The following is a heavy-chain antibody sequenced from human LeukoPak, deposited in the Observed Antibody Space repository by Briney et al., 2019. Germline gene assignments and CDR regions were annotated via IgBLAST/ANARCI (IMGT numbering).Heavy chain of an antibody. CDR2: IIPILGIA. Sequence: SVKVSCKASGGTFSSYAISWVRQAPGQGLEWMGRIIPILGIANYAQKFQGRVTITADKPTSTAYMELSSLRSEDTAVYYCAREPHDYSNYGHFDYWGQGTLVTVSS. V-gene: IGHV1-69*04. J-gene: IGHJ4*02. CDR1: GGTFSSYA. D-gene: IGHD4-11*01. CDR3: AREPHDYSNYGHFDY.